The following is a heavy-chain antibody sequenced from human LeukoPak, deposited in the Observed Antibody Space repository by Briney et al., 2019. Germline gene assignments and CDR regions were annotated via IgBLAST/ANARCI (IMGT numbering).Heavy chain of an antibody. CDR2: ISVSGNT. CDR1: GFTLSSYA. Sequence: GGSLRLSCAASGFTLSSYAMSWVRQGPGKGLEWVSAISVSGNTYHADSVKGRFTISRDNAKNSLYLQMNSLRAEDTAVYYCAREPQQLVNFDYWGQGTLVTVSS. CDR3: AREPQQLVNFDY. D-gene: IGHD6-13*01. J-gene: IGHJ4*02. V-gene: IGHV3-23*01.